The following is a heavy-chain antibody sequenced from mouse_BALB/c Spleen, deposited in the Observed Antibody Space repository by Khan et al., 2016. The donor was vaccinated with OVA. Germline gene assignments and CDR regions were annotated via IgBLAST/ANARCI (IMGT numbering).Heavy chain of an antibody. CDR1: GYTFTTYT. CDR3: VREGAYYRSDGWFSY. V-gene: IGHV1-4*01. D-gene: IGHD2-14*01. Sequence: VKLQESGAELARPGASVKMSCKASGYTFTTYTMHWVKQRPGQGLEWIGYINPSNGYTNYNQKFKDKSTLTADKSSSTAYMQLSSLTSDYSAVYYCVREGAYYRSDGWFSYWGQGTLVTVSA. CDR2: INPSNGYT. J-gene: IGHJ3*01.